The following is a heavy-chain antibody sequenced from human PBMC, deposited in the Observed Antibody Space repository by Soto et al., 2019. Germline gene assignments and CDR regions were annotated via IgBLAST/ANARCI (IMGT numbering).Heavy chain of an antibody. D-gene: IGHD3-10*01. J-gene: IGHJ6*02. V-gene: IGHV3-49*03. CDR1: GFTFGDYA. CDR2: IRSKAYGGTT. Sequence: GGSLRLSCTASGFTFGDYAMSWFRQAPGKGLEWVGFIRSKAYGGTTEYAASVKGRFTISRDDSKSIAYLQMNSLKTEDTAVYYCTRGSMVRGVITYYYGMDVWGQGTTVTVS. CDR3: TRGSMVRGVITYYYGMDV.